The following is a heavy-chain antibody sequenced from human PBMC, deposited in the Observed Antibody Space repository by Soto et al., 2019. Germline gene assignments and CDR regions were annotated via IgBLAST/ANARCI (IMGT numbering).Heavy chain of an antibody. Sequence: EVQLLESGGGLVQPGGSLRLSCAASGFTFSSYAMSWVRQAPGKGLEWVEAISGSGGSTYYADSVKGRFTISRDNSKNTLYRQMNSLRAEDTAVYYCAKVHRRTVVYPNFDYWGQGTLVTVSS. V-gene: IGHV3-23*01. CDR2: ISGSGGST. CDR3: AKVHRRTVVYPNFDY. D-gene: IGHD4-17*01. CDR1: GFTFSSYA. J-gene: IGHJ4*02.